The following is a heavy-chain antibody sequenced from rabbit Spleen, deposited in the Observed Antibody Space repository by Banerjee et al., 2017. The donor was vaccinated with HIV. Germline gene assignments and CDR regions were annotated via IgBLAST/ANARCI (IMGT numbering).Heavy chain of an antibody. J-gene: IGHJ4*01. CDR3: VRDQAGDGDYGPYYLNL. D-gene: IGHD2-1*01. V-gene: IGHV1S40*01. CDR1: GFTISSGYW. Sequence: QSLEESGGDLVKPGASLTLTCTASGFTISSGYWIYWVRQAPGKGLEWIGYIDPIFGSTYYASWAKGRFTISKTSSTTVTLQMTSLTVADTATYFCVRDQAGDGDYGPYYLNLWGQGTLVTVS. CDR2: IDPIFGST.